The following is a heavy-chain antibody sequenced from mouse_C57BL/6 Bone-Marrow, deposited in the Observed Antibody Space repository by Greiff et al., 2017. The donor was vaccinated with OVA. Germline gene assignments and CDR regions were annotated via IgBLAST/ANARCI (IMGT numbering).Heavy chain of an antibody. V-gene: IGHV2-2*01. Sequence: VKLVESGPGLVQPSQSLSITCTVSGFSLTSYGVHWVRQSPGKGLEWLGVIWSGGSTDYNAAFISRLSISKDNSKSQVFFKMNSLQADDTAIYYCARNRGLWLRRWLAYWGQGTLVTVSA. J-gene: IGHJ3*01. CDR3: ARNRGLWLRRWLAY. CDR1: GFSLTSYG. D-gene: IGHD2-2*01. CDR2: IWSGGST.